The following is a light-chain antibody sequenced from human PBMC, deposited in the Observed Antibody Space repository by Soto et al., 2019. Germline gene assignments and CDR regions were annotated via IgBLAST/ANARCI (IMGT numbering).Light chain of an antibody. CDR1: SSDVGSYNL. V-gene: IGLV2-23*01. CDR3: CSYAGSSTSVV. Sequence: QSVLTQPASVSGSPGQSITISCTGTSSDVGSYNLVSWYQQHPGKAPKLMIYEGSKRPSGASNRFSGSKSGNTASLTISGLQAEDEADYYCCSYAGSSTSVVFGGGTKLTVL. CDR2: EGS. J-gene: IGLJ2*01.